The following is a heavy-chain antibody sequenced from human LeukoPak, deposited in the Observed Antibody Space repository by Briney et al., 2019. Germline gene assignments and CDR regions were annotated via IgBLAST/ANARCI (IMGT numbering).Heavy chain of an antibody. V-gene: IGHV4-34*01. D-gene: IGHD3-22*01. CDR3: ARRDDSSGYHKIFDY. CDR2: INHSGST. Sequence: SETLSLTCAVYGGSFSGYYWSWIRQSPGKGLEWIGEINHSGSTYYNPSLKSRVTISIDTSKNQFYLKLSSLTAADTAVYYCARRDDSSGYHKIFDYWGPGTLVTVSS. CDR1: GGSFSGYY. J-gene: IGHJ4*02.